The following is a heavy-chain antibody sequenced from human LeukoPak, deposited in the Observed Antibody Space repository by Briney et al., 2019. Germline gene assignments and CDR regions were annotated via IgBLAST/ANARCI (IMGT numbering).Heavy chain of an antibody. V-gene: IGHV3-23*01. CDR1: GFTFSNYA. Sequence: PGGSLRLSCAASGFTFSNYAMSWVRQAPGRGLVWVSTLSDSGSSTYYADSVKGRFTISRDNSKNTLYLQMDSLRVEDTAIYYCAKVPYSDYGSGRPPFMDVWGQGTTVAVSS. J-gene: IGHJ6*02. CDR3: AKVPYSDYGSGRPPFMDV. CDR2: LSDSGSST. D-gene: IGHD3-10*01.